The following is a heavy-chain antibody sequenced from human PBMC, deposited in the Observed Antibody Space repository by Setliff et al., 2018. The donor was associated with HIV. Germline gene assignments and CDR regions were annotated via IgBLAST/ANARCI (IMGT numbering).Heavy chain of an antibody. Sequence: PGESLKISCKGSGYSFTNSWIGWVRQMPGKGLEWMGIIYPYDSDTRYNPSFQGQVTISAGRSISTAYLQWSSLKASDTAMYYCARHGQYGSGSYYNRPFDFWGQGTLVTVSS. V-gene: IGHV5-51*01. CDR2: IYPYDSDT. CDR1: GYSFTNSW. D-gene: IGHD3-10*01. J-gene: IGHJ4*02. CDR3: ARHGQYGSGSYYNRPFDF.